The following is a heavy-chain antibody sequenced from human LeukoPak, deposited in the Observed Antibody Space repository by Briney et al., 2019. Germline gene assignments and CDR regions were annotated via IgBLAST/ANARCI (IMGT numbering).Heavy chain of an antibody. CDR1: GYTFTSYG. CDR2: ISAYNGNT. J-gene: IGHJ4*02. Sequence: ASVKVSCKASGYTFTSYGISWVRQAPGQGLEWMGWISAYNGNTNYAQKLQGRVTMTEDTSTDTAYMELSSLRSEDTAVYYCATENDYEFYWGQGTLVTVSS. V-gene: IGHV1-18*01. D-gene: IGHD4-17*01. CDR3: ATENDYEFY.